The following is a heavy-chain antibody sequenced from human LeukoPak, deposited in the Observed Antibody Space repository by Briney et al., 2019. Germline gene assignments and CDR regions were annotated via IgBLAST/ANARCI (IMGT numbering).Heavy chain of an antibody. CDR3: ARQASDYFYYYMDV. Sequence: SETLSLTCTVTGGSISSSSYYWGWIRQPPGKGLEWIGSIYYSGTTYYNPSLESRVTISEDTSKNQFSLMLRSVTAAGTAVYFCARQASDYFYYYMDVWGKGTTATVSS. J-gene: IGHJ6*03. CDR1: GGSISSSSYY. CDR2: IYYSGTT. V-gene: IGHV4-39*01.